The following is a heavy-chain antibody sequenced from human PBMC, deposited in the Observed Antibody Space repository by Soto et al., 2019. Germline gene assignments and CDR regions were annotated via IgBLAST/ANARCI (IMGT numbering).Heavy chain of an antibody. V-gene: IGHV1-18*01. CDR1: GYTFTGYG. CDR3: ARGGTAEADF. Sequence: QAQLVQSGAAVKEPGASVKVSCKASGYTFTGYGITWVRQAPGQGLEWMGWAIPLSATTNYAPKFQGRATMTTDTSTNMAYMELRSLRSDDTAVYYCARGGTAEADFWGQGTLVTVSS. J-gene: IGHJ4*02. CDR2: AIPLSATT. D-gene: IGHD2-21*02.